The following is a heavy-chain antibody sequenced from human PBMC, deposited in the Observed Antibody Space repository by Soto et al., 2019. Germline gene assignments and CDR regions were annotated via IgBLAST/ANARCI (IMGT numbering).Heavy chain of an antibody. J-gene: IGHJ6*02. D-gene: IGHD3-9*01. CDR1: GGSISSSNW. V-gene: IGHV4-4*02. CDR3: ARRNGDYDILTGYLYYYYGMDV. CDR2: IYHSGST. Sequence: PSETLSLTCAVSGGSISSSNWWSWVRQPPGKGLEWIGEIYHSGSTNYNPSLKSRVTISVDKSKNQFSLKLSSVTAADTAVYYCARRNGDYDILTGYLYYYYGMDVWGQGTTVTVSS.